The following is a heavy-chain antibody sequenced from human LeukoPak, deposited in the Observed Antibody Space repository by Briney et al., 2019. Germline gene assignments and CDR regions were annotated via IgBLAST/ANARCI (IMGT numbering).Heavy chain of an antibody. CDR2: FRTNTGGGTP. CDR3: VIPLRWELLNDY. CDR1: GFTFSNTW. Sequence: PGGSLRLSCAASGFTFSNTWMTWVRQSPGRGLEWVAFFRTNTGGGTPEYAAPVKGRFTISRDDSTNTLFLQMNSLTIEDTAVYYCVIPLRWELLNDYWGQGTLVTVSS. V-gene: IGHV3-15*01. D-gene: IGHD4-23*01. J-gene: IGHJ4*02.